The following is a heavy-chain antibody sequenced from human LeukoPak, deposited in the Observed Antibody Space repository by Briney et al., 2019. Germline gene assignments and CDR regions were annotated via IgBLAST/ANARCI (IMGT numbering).Heavy chain of an antibody. Sequence: PGGSLRLSCAASGFTFDDYAMHWVRQAPGKGLEWVSGISWNSGSIGYADSVKGRFTISRDNAKNSLYLQMNSLRVEDTAVYYCARGGAAMAYYWGQGTLVTVSS. D-gene: IGHD5-18*01. J-gene: IGHJ4*02. CDR2: ISWNSGSI. V-gene: IGHV3-9*01. CDR3: ARGGAAMAYY. CDR1: GFTFDDYA.